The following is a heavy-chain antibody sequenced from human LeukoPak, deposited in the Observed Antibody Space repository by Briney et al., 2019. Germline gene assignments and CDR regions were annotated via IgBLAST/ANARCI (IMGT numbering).Heavy chain of an antibody. J-gene: IGHJ5*02. V-gene: IGHV3-33*01. Sequence: PGGSLRLSCAASGFTFSSYGMHRVRQAPGKGLEWVAVIWYDGSNKYYADSVKGRFTISRDNSKNTLYLQMKSLRAEDTAVYYCAREIRIAAAGRSFDPWGQGTLVTVSS. D-gene: IGHD6-13*01. CDR2: IWYDGSNK. CDR1: GFTFSSYG. CDR3: AREIRIAAAGRSFDP.